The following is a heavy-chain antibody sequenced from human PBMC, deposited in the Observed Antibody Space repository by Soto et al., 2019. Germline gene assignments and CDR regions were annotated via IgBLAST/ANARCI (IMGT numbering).Heavy chain of an antibody. CDR3: ARDPSEGRVGNWFES. CDR1: GFTFSRYG. Sequence: GGSLRLSCAASGFTFSRYGMNWLRQAPGKGLEWVASIGSSTSYVYYADSVKGRFSTSRDNAKNILYLEMYALRTEDTAVYYCARDPSEGRVGNWFESWGQGTLVTVSS. D-gene: IGHD2-2*01. V-gene: IGHV3-21*06. CDR2: IGSSTSYV. J-gene: IGHJ5*01.